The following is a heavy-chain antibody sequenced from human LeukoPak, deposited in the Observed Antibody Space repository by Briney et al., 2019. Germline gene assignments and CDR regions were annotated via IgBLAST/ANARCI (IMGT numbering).Heavy chain of an antibody. V-gene: IGHV3-11*06. J-gene: IGHJ5*02. CDR1: GFTFSDYY. D-gene: IGHD3-10*01. CDR3: AKDFLWFGESNWFDP. Sequence: GGSLRLSCAASGFTFSDYYMSWIRQAPGKGLEWVSSISSSSSYIYYADSVKGRFTISRDNAKNSLYLQMNSLRAEDTAVYYCAKDFLWFGESNWFDPWGQGTLVTVSS. CDR2: ISSSSSYI.